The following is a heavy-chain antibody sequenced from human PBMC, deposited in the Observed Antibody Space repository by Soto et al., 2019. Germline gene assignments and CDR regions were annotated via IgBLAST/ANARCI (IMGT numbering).Heavy chain of an antibody. J-gene: IGHJ4*02. Sequence: QGHLVQSGAEVKKPGASVKVSCKGSGYIFTTYGINWVRQAPGQGLEGMGWISAHNGNTNYAQKLQGRVTVTRDTSTSTAYMELRNLRSDDTAVYYCARGRYGDYWGQGALVTVSS. CDR1: GYIFTTYG. V-gene: IGHV1-18*01. D-gene: IGHD1-1*01. CDR2: ISAHNGNT. CDR3: ARGRYGDY.